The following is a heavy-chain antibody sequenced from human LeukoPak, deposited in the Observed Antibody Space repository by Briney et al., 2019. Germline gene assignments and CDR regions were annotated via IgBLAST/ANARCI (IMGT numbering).Heavy chain of an antibody. J-gene: IGHJ4*02. CDR1: GYRFTTYW. D-gene: IGHD5-18*01. CDR3: ARQPPDTAMAFDY. Sequence: LGGSLKIPCRGSGYRFTTYWIGWVRQMPGKGLEWMGMIYGGDSDTRYSPSFQCQVTFSVDMSISTAYLQWSRLQASDSAMYYCARQPPDTAMAFDYWGQGTLVTVSS. V-gene: IGHV5-51*01. CDR2: IYGGDSDT.